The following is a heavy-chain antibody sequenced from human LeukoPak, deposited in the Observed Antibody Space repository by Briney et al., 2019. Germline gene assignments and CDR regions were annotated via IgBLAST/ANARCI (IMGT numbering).Heavy chain of an antibody. D-gene: IGHD2-21*02. CDR2: IYYSGRT. J-gene: IGHJ6*02. Sequence: SETLSLTCSVSGGSISSGGYYWSWIRQHPGKGLEWIGYIYYSGRTNYNPSLKSRVTMSIDTSKDQFSLKLSSVTAADTAVYYCARNIVVVTADPYYYYGMDVWGPGTTVTVSS. CDR1: GGSISSGGYY. V-gene: IGHV4-31*03. CDR3: ARNIVVVTADPYYYYGMDV.